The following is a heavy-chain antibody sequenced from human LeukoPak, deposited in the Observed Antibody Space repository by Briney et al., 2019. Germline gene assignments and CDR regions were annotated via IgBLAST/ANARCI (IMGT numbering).Heavy chain of an antibody. J-gene: IGHJ4*02. CDR3: ARDRYFSGGSCFHDY. V-gene: IGHV3-7*01. Sequence: PGGSLRLSCAASGFTFSSYWMSWVRQAPGKGLEWVANIKQDGSEKYYVDSVKGRFTISRDNAKNSLYLQMNSLRAEDTAVYYCARDRYFSGGSCFHDYWGQGTLVTVSS. D-gene: IGHD2-15*01. CDR1: GFTFSSYW. CDR2: IKQDGSEK.